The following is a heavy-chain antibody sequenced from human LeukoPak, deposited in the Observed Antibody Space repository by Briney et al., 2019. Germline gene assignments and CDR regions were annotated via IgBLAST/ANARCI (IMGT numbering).Heavy chain of an antibody. Sequence: GGSLRLSCAASGLTFSNYAMSWVRQTPGKGLGWVSAISGDRTGTYYTDSVKGRFTISRDNSKNTLFLQMNSLRVEDTAVYYCAKGGISSVFHAFDIWGQGTMVTVSS. CDR1: GLTFSNYA. CDR2: ISGDRTGT. J-gene: IGHJ3*02. D-gene: IGHD2/OR15-2a*01. V-gene: IGHV3-23*01. CDR3: AKGGISSVFHAFDI.